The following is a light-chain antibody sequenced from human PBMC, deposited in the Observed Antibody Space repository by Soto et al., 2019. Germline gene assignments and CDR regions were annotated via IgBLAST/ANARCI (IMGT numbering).Light chain of an antibody. CDR1: QSVSNN. CDR3: QKYNNWPPIT. J-gene: IGKJ3*01. CDR2: DAS. Sequence: EIVMTQSPATLSVSPGERATLSCRASQSVSNNLAWYQQRPGQAPRLLIYDASTRATGAPARFSGSGSGTEFTLTISSLQSEDFALYYCQKYNNWPPITFGPGTKVDLK. V-gene: IGKV3-15*01.